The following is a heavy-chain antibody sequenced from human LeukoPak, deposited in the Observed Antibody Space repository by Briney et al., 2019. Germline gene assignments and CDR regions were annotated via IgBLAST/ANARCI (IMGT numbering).Heavy chain of an antibody. CDR1: GFTFSTYA. J-gene: IGHJ4*02. CDR2: ISGSGDST. CDR3: AKVAATHYYFDY. Sequence: GGSLRLSCAASGFTFSTYAVNWVRQAPGKGLEWVSTISGSGDSTYYADSVKGRFTISRDSSKNTLYLQMNSLRAEDTAVYYCAKVAATHYYFDYWGQGTLVTVSS. D-gene: IGHD6-13*01. V-gene: IGHV3-23*01.